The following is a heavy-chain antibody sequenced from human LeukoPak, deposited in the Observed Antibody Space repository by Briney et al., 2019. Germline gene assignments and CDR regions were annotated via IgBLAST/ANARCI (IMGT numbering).Heavy chain of an antibody. Sequence: PSETLSLTCTVSGGSISSYYWSWIRQPAGKGLEWIGRIYTSGSTNYNPSLKSRVTMSVDTSKNQFSLKLSSVTAADTAVYYCARQDCSSTSCYTKLDYWGQGTLVTVSS. CDR2: IYTSGST. CDR1: GGSISSYY. D-gene: IGHD2-2*02. CDR3: ARQDCSSTSCYTKLDY. V-gene: IGHV4-4*07. J-gene: IGHJ4*02.